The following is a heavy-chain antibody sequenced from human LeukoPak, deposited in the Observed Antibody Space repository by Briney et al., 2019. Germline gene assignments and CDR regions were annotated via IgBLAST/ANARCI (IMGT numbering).Heavy chain of an antibody. V-gene: IGHV4-59*08. D-gene: IGHD6-19*01. CDR2: ISHSGDT. Sequence: SETLSLTCSVSGVSISGHYWSWIRLPPGKGLEWIGYISHSGDTRYSPSLKSRVTISLDTSKNQFSLTLNSVTAADTAVYYCARQPISGWDFDYWGQGTLVIVSS. CDR1: GVSISGHY. J-gene: IGHJ4*02. CDR3: ARQPISGWDFDY.